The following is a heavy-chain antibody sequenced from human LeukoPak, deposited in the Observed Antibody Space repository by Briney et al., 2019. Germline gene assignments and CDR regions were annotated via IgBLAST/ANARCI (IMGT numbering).Heavy chain of an antibody. D-gene: IGHD5-18*01. J-gene: IGHJ4*02. Sequence: GRSLRLSCAASGFTFSSYSMNWVRQAPGKGLEWVSSISSSSSYIYYADSVKGRFTISRDNAKNSLYLQMNSLRAEDTAVYYCARDQGYSYGYGPDYWGQGTLVTVSS. CDR1: GFTFSSYS. CDR2: ISSSSSYI. CDR3: ARDQGYSYGYGPDY. V-gene: IGHV3-21*01.